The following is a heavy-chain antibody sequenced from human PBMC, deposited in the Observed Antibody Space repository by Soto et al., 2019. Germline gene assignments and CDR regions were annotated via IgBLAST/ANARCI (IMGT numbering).Heavy chain of an antibody. D-gene: IGHD3-3*01. Sequence: SETLSLTCTVSGGSISRGDYYCSWIRQPPGKGLEWIGYIYYSGSTCYNPSLKSRVTISVDTSKNQFSLKLRSVTAPDTAVYYCAGWSGSPYPLYNWFEPWGQGTLVPVSS. CDR3: AGWSGSPYPLYNWFEP. V-gene: IGHV4-30-4*01. CDR1: GGSISRGDYY. CDR2: IYYSGST. J-gene: IGHJ5*02.